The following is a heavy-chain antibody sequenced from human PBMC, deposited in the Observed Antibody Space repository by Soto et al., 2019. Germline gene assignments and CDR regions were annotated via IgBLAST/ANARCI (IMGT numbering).Heavy chain of an antibody. CDR2: ISAYNGNT. J-gene: IGHJ5*02. D-gene: IGHD3-9*01. Sequence: QVQLVQSGAEVKKPGASVKVSCKASGYTFTSYGISWVRQAPGQGLEWMGWISAYNGNTNYAQKLQGRVTMTTDTSTSTAYMELRSLRADDTAVYYCARVPSYYAILAGENWFDPWGQGTLVTVSS. V-gene: IGHV1-18*01. CDR1: GYTFTSYG. CDR3: ARVPSYYAILAGENWFDP.